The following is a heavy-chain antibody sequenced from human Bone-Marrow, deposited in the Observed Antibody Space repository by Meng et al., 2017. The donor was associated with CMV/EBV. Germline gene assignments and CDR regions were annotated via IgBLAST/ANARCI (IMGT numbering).Heavy chain of an antibody. D-gene: IGHD2-2*01. J-gene: IGHJ6*02. Sequence: ASVKVSCKASGYTFANYGITWVRQAPGQGLEWMGIINPSGGSTSYAQKFQDRVTLTRDTSTSTVYMELSSLRSEDTAVFYCARSLPGPKVEVVPAAKSTYYYYYGMDVWGQGTTVTVSS. CDR3: ARSLPGPKVEVVPAAKSTYYYYYGMDV. CDR1: GYTFANYG. V-gene: IGHV1-46*01. CDR2: INPSGGST.